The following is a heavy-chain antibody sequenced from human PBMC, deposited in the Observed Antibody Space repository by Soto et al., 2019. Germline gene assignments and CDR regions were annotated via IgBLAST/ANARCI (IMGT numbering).Heavy chain of an antibody. CDR2: ISSSSSTI. J-gene: IGHJ4*02. CDR1: GFTFSSYS. V-gene: IGHV3-48*02. Sequence: PGGSLRLSCAASGFTFSSYSMNWVRQAPGKGLEWVSYISSSSSTIYYADSVKGRFTISRDNAKNSLYLQMNSLRDEDTAVYYCARDRITIFGVVIISFDYWGQGTLVTVSS. CDR3: ARDRITIFGVVIISFDY. D-gene: IGHD3-3*01.